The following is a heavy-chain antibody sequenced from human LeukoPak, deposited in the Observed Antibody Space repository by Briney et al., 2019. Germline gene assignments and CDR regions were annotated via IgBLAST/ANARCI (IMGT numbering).Heavy chain of an antibody. CDR3: ARDLWLAVAATDY. V-gene: IGHV3-48*01. D-gene: IGHD2-15*01. CDR1: GFTFSSYS. Sequence: GGSLRLSCAASGFTFSSYSMNWVRQTPGKGLEWVSYISSSGSTIYYADSVKGRFTISSDNARNSLYLQMNSLRAEDTALYYCARDLWLAVAATDYWGQGTLVTVSS. CDR2: ISSSGSTI. J-gene: IGHJ4*02.